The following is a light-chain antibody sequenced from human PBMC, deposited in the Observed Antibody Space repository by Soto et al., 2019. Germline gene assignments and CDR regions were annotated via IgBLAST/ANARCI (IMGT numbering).Light chain of an antibody. Sequence: DIVLTQSTGTLSLSPGERATLSCRASQSVTSTFVAWYQQKPGQAPRLLIYGASSRATGIPDRFSGSGSGTDFTLTISRLEPEDVAVYYCQQYGRSPPYTFGQGTKVEIK. V-gene: IGKV3-20*01. CDR3: QQYGRSPPYT. CDR1: QSVTSTF. J-gene: IGKJ2*01. CDR2: GAS.